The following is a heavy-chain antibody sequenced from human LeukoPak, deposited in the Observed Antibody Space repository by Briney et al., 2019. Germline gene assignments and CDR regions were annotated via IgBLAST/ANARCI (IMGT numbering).Heavy chain of an antibody. Sequence: ASVKVSCKVSGYTFTELSMHWVRQAPGKGLEWMGGFDPEDGETIYAQKFQGRVTMTEDTSTDTAYMELSSLRSEDTAVYYCATVILNIAVAGIRDYWGQGTLVTVSS. CDR1: GYTFTELS. CDR3: ATVILNIAVAGIRDY. D-gene: IGHD6-19*01. V-gene: IGHV1-24*01. CDR2: FDPEDGET. J-gene: IGHJ4*02.